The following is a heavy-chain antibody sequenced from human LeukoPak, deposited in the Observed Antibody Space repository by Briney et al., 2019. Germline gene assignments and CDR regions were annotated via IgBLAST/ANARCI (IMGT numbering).Heavy chain of an antibody. J-gene: IGHJ3*02. D-gene: IGHD6-13*01. CDR2: INSDGSST. CDR1: GFTFSTYW. CDR3: TRQQLDAFDI. V-gene: IGHV3-74*01. Sequence: LTGGSLRLSCAASGFTFSTYWMHWVRQAPGTGLVWVSRINSDGSSTTYADSAKGRFTISRDNAKNTLSLQMNSLRAEDTAVYYCTRQQLDAFDIWGPGTMVTVSS.